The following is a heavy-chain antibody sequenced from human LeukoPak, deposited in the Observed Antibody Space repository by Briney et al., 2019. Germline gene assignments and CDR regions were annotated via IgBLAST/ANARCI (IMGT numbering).Heavy chain of an antibody. CDR2: IYYSGST. J-gene: IGHJ4*02. V-gene: IGHV4-39*01. Sequence: PSETLSLTCTVSGGSISSSSYYWGWIRQPPGKGLEWIGSIYYSGSTYYNPSLKSRVTISVDTSKNQFSLELSSVTAADTAVYYCARLDGYRLDYWGQGTLVTVSS. CDR1: GGSISSSSYY. D-gene: IGHD5-24*01. CDR3: ARLDGYRLDY.